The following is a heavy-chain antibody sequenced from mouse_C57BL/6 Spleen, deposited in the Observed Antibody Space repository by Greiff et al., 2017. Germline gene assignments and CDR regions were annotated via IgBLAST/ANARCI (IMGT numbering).Heavy chain of an antibody. D-gene: IGHD1-1*01. CDR3: ARRPLYYGSSYGYFDY. Sequence: EVKLMESGGGLVKPGGSLKLSCAASGFTFSDYGMHWVRQAPEKGLEWVAYISSGSSTIYYADTVKGRFTISRDNAKNTLFLQRTSLRSEDTAMYYCARRPLYYGSSYGYFDYWGQGTTLTVSS. CDR2: ISSGSSTI. J-gene: IGHJ2*01. CDR1: GFTFSDYG. V-gene: IGHV5-17*01.